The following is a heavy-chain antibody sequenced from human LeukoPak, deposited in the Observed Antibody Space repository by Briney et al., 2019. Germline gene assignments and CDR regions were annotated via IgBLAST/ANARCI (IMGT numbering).Heavy chain of an antibody. CDR2: INHSGST. CDR1: GGSFSGYY. Sequence: SETLSLTCAVYGGSFSGYYWSWIRQPPGKGLEWIGEINHSGSTNYNPSLKSRVTISVDTSKNQFSLKLSSVTAADTAVYYCAAGYGYGYLEFPYWGQGTLVTVSS. D-gene: IGHD5-18*01. CDR3: AAGYGYGYLEFPY. V-gene: IGHV4-34*01. J-gene: IGHJ4*02.